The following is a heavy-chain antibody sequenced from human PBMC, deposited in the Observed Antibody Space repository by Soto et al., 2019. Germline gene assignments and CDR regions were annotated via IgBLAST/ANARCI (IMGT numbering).Heavy chain of an antibody. CDR2: IIPIFGTA. J-gene: IGHJ4*02. D-gene: IGHD3-22*01. Sequence: SVKVSCKASGYTFTSYAMHWVRQAPGQGLEWMGGIIPIFGTANYAQKFQGRVTITADESTSTAYMELSSLRSEDTAVYYCARDPLPYYYDSSGSLPFDYWGQGTLVTVSS. V-gene: IGHV1-69*13. CDR1: GYTFTSYA. CDR3: ARDPLPYYYDSSGSLPFDY.